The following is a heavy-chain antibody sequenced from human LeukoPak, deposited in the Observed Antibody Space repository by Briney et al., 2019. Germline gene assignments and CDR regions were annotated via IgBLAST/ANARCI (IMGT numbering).Heavy chain of an antibody. CDR3: AREIASLAVVPFVPV. Sequence: GGSLRLSCAASGFTFSSYAMHWVRQAPGKGLEWVAVISYDGSNKYYADSVKGRFTIFRDNSKNTLYLQMNSLRAEDTAVYYCAREIASLAVVPFVPVWGKGTTVTVSS. CDR1: GFTFSSYA. J-gene: IGHJ6*04. CDR2: ISYDGSNK. V-gene: IGHV3-30*01. D-gene: IGHD6-19*01.